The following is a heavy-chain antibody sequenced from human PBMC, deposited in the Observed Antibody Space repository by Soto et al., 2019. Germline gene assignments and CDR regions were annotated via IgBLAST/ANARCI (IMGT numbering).Heavy chain of an antibody. CDR3: AKNTYYYDSSGRLGFDY. CDR1: GFTFSSYA. Sequence: PGGSLRLSCAASGFTFSSYAMSWVRQAPGKGLEWVSAISGSGGSTYYADSVKGRFTISRDNSKNTLYLQMNSLRAEDTAVYYCAKNTYYYDSSGRLGFDYWGQGTLVTVSS. J-gene: IGHJ4*02. CDR2: ISGSGGST. D-gene: IGHD3-22*01. V-gene: IGHV3-23*01.